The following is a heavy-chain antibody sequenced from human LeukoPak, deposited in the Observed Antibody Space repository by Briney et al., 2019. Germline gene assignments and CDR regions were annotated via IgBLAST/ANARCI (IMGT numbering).Heavy chain of an antibody. CDR3: ARLIAASSYFDT. J-gene: IGHJ4*02. D-gene: IGHD6-13*01. CDR1: GFSLSTSGVC. V-gene: IGHV2-70*11. CDR2: IDWDDDK. Sequence: ESGPALVKPTQTLTLTCTFSGFSLSTSGVCVSWIRQPPGKGLEWLARIDWDDDKYYSTSLRTRVSISKDTSKEQVVLTMTNMDPGDTATYYCARLIAASSYFDTGARECWSPSPQ.